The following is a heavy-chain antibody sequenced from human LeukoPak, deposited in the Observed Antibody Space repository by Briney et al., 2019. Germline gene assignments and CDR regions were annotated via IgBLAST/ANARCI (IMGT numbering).Heavy chain of an antibody. CDR1: GFTFSSYW. J-gene: IGHJ3*02. CDR3: AKDVGIVYYDSSGYFAFDI. CDR2: ISGSGGST. D-gene: IGHD3-22*01. Sequence: GGSLRLSCAASGFTFSSYWMSWVRQAPGKGLEWVSAISGSGGSTYYADSVKGRFTISRDNSKNTLYLQMNSLRAEDTAVYYCAKDVGIVYYDSSGYFAFDIWGQGTMVTVSS. V-gene: IGHV3-23*01.